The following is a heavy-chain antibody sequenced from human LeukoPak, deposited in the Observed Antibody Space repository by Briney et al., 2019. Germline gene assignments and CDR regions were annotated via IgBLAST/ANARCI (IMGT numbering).Heavy chain of an antibody. D-gene: IGHD3-10*01. CDR1: GFTVSGNY. V-gene: IGHV3-53*01. CDR2: IYTGGST. J-gene: IGHJ4*02. CDR3: AKDSHKSGDFRATANGY. Sequence: PGGSLRLSCEVSGFTVSGNYMSWVRQAPGKGMEWVSVIYTGGSTYNADSVKGRFTISRDNSKNTLYLQMNSLRAEDTAVYYCAKDSHKSGDFRATANGYWGQGTLVTVSS.